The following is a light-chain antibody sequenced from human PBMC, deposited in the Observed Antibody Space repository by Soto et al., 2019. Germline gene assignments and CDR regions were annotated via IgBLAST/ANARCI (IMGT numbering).Light chain of an antibody. J-gene: IGKJ1*01. Sequence: DIQMTQSPSSLSASVGDRVTITCRASQSISSWLAWYQQKPGKAPKLLIYDASNLESGVPSRFSGSGSGTDFTLTISNLQPDDIATYYCSVGQGTKVEIK. V-gene: IGKV1-5*01. CDR3: S. CDR1: QSISSW. CDR2: DAS.